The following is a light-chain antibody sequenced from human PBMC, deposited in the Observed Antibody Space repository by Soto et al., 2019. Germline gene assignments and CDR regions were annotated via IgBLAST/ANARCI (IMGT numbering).Light chain of an antibody. CDR3: QKYNSAPLIT. J-gene: IGKJ3*01. CDR1: QGISNY. V-gene: IGKV1-27*01. Sequence: DIQMTQSPSSLSASVGDRVTITCRARQGISNYLAWYQQKPGKVPKLLIYGASTLQSGVPSRFSGSGSGTDFTLTISSLQPEDVATYYCQKYNSAPLITFGPGTKVDIK. CDR2: GAS.